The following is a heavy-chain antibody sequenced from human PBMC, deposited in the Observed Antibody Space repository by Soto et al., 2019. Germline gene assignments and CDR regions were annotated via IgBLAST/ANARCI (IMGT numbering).Heavy chain of an antibody. CDR2: IRPYNGDT. J-gene: IGHJ4*02. D-gene: IGHD3-10*01. V-gene: IGHV1-18*01. Sequence: ASVKVSCKASGYMFISYGINWVRQAPGQGLEWMGWIRPYNGDTKYAQNLQRRVIMTTDTTTRTAHMEMRSLRSDDTVDYYCVSDLDVSGSYYPDYWGPGTLVTVSS. CDR1: GYMFISYG. CDR3: VSDLDVSGSYYPDY.